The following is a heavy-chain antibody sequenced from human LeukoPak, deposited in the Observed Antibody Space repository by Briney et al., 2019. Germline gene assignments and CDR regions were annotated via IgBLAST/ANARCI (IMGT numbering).Heavy chain of an antibody. D-gene: IGHD3-22*01. CDR2: IRYDGSNQ. J-gene: IGHJ4*02. V-gene: IGHV3-30*02. CDR3: AKGENRDSSGYYDY. CDR1: GFTFSSYG. Sequence: GGSLRLSCAASGFTFSSYGMHRVRQAIGKGLYKVAYIRYDGSNQYYADSVKGRFTISRDNSKKTVDLQMNTLRAEDTAVYYCAKGENRDSSGYYDYWGQGTLVTVSS.